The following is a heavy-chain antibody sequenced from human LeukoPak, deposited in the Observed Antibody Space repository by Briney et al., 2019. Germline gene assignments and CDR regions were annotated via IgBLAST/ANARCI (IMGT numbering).Heavy chain of an antibody. CDR1: GVSIGRTSYY. Sequence: PSETLSLTCTVSGVSIGRTSYYWGWIRQPPGKGLEWIGSFYHSGSSNYNPSLKSRVTISVDTSNNQFSLKLSSVTAADTAVYYCARRSGDSWYHLFDYWGRGTLVTVSS. CDR2: FYHSGSS. CDR3: ARRSGDSWYHLFDY. J-gene: IGHJ4*02. D-gene: IGHD6-13*01. V-gene: IGHV4-39*01.